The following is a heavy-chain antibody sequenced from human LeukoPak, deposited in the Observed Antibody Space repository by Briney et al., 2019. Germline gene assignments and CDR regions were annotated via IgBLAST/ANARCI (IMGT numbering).Heavy chain of an antibody. D-gene: IGHD1/OR15-1a*01. CDR1: GYTFTTHD. Sequence: ASVKVSCKTSGYTFTTHDINWVRQAPGQGLEWMGRISAYNGYTNYGRRFQGRVTMTTDTSTNTAYMELRSLRSDDTAVYYCARVGTGTRSFDSWGQGTLVRVSS. V-gene: IGHV1-18*01. J-gene: IGHJ4*02. CDR2: ISAYNGYT. CDR3: ARVGTGTRSFDS.